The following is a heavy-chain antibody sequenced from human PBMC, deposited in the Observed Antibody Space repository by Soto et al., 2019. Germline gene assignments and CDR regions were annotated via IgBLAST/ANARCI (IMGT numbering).Heavy chain of an antibody. V-gene: IGHV3-23*01. CDR3: AKGSASGSPYYFDY. Sequence: GGSLRLSCAASGFTFSSYAMSWVRQSPGKGLEWVSAISGSGGSTYHADSVKGRFTISRDYSKNTLYLQMSSLRAEDTAVYYCAKGSASGSPYYFDYWGQGILVTVSS. J-gene: IGHJ4*02. D-gene: IGHD6-25*01. CDR2: ISGSGGST. CDR1: GFTFSSYA.